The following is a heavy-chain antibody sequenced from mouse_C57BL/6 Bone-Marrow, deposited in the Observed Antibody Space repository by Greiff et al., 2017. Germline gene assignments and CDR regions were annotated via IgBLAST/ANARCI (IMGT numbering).Heavy chain of an antibody. CDR2: IYPGSGST. CDR1: GYTFTSYW. V-gene: IGHV1-55*01. J-gene: IGHJ1*03. D-gene: IGHD2-5*01. CDR3: ARPYYSNYWYFDV. Sequence: QVQLQQPGAELVKPGASVKMSCKASGYTFTSYWITWVKQRPGQGLEWLGDIYPGSGSTNYNEKFKSKATLTVDTSSSTAYLQLSSLTSEDSAVYYCARPYYSNYWYFDVWGTGTTVTVAS.